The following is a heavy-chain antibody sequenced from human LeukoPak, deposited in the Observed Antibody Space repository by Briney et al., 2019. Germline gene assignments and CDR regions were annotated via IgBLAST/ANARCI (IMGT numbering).Heavy chain of an antibody. J-gene: IGHJ6*03. CDR1: GFTVSNIY. D-gene: IGHD1-26*01. Sequence: PGGSLRLSCAASGFTVSNIYMSWVRQAPGKGLEWVSVIYSGGTTYYADFVKGRFTISRDNSKNTLYLQMNSLRVEDTAVYYCARDRWDPYYYMDVWGKGTTVTVSS. CDR2: IYSGGTT. V-gene: IGHV3-53*01. CDR3: ARDRWDPYYYMDV.